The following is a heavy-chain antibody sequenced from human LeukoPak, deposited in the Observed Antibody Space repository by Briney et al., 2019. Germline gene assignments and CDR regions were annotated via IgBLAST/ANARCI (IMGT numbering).Heavy chain of an antibody. CDR1: GDSVASNNGA. CDR2: TYYRSKWYN. Sequence: SQTLSLTCAISGDSVASNNGAWNWIRQSPLRGLEWLGRTYYRSKWYNDYAMPMKGRISINPDTSKNQFSLQVNSVTPEDTAIYYCARDLGTSGWYTFDYWGQGTLVTVSS. V-gene: IGHV6-1*01. CDR3: ARDLGTSGWYTFDY. D-gene: IGHD6-19*01. J-gene: IGHJ4*02.